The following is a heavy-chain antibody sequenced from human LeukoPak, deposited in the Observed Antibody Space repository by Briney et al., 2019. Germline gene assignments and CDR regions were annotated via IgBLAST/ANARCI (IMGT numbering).Heavy chain of an antibody. V-gene: IGHV3-23*01. J-gene: IGHJ4*02. D-gene: IGHD5-18*01. CDR3: AKDEVAGVSYGTFDY. CDR2: ISGSGGST. Sequence: PGRSLRLSCAASGFTFSSYAMHWVRQAPGKGLEWVSAISGSGGSTYYADSVKGRFTISRDNSKNTLYLQMNSLRAEDTAVYYCAKDEVAGVSYGTFDYWGQGTLVTVSS. CDR1: GFTFSSYA.